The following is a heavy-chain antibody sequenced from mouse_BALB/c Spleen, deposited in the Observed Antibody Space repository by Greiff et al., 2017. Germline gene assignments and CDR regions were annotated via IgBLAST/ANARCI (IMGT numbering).Heavy chain of an antibody. V-gene: IGHV1-7*01. D-gene: IGHD2-4*01. CDR2: INPSTGYT. CDR1: GYTFTSYW. J-gene: IGHJ4*01. Sequence: AQLQQSGAELAKPGASVKMSCKASGYTFTSYWMHWVKQRPGQGLEWIGYINPSTGYTEYNQKFKDKATLTADKSSSTAYMQLSSLTSEDSAVYYCARGARITTGYYYAMDYWGQGTSVTVSS. CDR3: ARGARITTGYYYAMDY.